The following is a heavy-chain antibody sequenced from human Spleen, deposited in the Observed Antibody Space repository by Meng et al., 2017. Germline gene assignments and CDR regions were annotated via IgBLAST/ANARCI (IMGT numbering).Heavy chain of an antibody. J-gene: IGHJ5*01. V-gene: IGHV4-39*07. D-gene: IGHD5-18*01. CDR3: VRDRSDSAMGWFAY. CDR2: KYYSAST. Sequence: SETLSLTCTVSGGSISSYYWGWIRQPPGKGLEWIGSKYYSASTYYNPSLKSRVTISVDTSKNQFSLKLTSVTAADTAVYYCVRDRSDSAMGWFAYWGQGTLVTVSS. CDR1: GGSISSYY.